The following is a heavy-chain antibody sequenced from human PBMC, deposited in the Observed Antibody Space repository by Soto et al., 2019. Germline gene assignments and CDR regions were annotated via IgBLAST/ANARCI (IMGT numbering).Heavy chain of an antibody. CDR3: ARVRYYDSSGYSFGHGRRARAPMFDY. CDR2: INHSGST. D-gene: IGHD3-22*01. J-gene: IGHJ4*02. V-gene: IGHV4-34*01. CDR1: GGSFSGYY. Sequence: PSETLSLTCAVYGGSFSGYYWSWIRQPPGKGLEWIGEINHSGSTNYNPSLKSRVTISVDTSKNQFSLKLSSVTAADTAVYYCARVRYYDSSGYSFGHGRRARAPMFDYWGQGTLVTVSS.